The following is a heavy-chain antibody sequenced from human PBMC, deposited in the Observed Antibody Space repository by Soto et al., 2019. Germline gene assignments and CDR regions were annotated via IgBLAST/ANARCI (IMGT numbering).Heavy chain of an antibody. V-gene: IGHV3-30*18. CDR3: AKSPNFYCSSYHCYKYYFDY. CDR2: ISYDGSDK. CDR1: GFTFNIYG. Sequence: QDHLVESGGGVVQPGTSLRLSCAASGFTFNIYGMHWVRQAPGKGLEWVAVISYDGSDKFYADSVKGRFSISRDNSKNTVYLQMSSLRAEDTAIYYCAKSPNFYCSSYHCYKYYFDYWGQGTLVTVSS. D-gene: IGHD2-2*02. J-gene: IGHJ4*02.